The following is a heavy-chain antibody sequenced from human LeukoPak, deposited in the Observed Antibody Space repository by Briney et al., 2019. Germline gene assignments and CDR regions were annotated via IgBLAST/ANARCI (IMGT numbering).Heavy chain of an antibody. J-gene: IGHJ3*02. CDR3: ASSAHYYDSSGLIENAFDI. D-gene: IGHD3-22*01. Sequence: GGSLRLSCAASGFTFSDYYMSWIRQAPGKGLEWVSYISSSGSTVYYADSVKGRFTISRDNSKNTLYLQMNSLRAEDTAVYYCASSAHYYDSSGLIENAFDIWGQGTMVTVSS. CDR1: GFTFSDYY. CDR2: ISSSGSTV. V-gene: IGHV3-11*01.